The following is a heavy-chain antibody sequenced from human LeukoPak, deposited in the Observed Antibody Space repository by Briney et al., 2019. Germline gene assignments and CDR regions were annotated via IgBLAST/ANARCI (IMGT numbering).Heavy chain of an antibody. D-gene: IGHD4-17*01. V-gene: IGHV3-33*08. CDR1: GFTFSSYG. J-gene: IGHJ4*02. Sequence: GGSLRLSCAASGFTFSSYGMHWVRQAPGKGLEWVAVIWYGGSNKYYADSVKGRFTISRDNSKNTLYLQMNSLRAEDTAVYYCAKGAHDYGAVTYFDYWGQGTLVTVSS. CDR2: IWYGGSNK. CDR3: AKGAHDYGAVTYFDY.